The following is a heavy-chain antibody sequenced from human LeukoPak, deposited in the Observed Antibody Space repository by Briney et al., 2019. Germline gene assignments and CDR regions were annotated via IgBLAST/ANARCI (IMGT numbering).Heavy chain of an antibody. J-gene: IGHJ4*02. D-gene: IGHD2-2*01. CDR1: GGSISSGDYY. CDR3: ARERLIVPAALYYFDY. CDR2: IYYSGST. V-gene: IGHV4-30-4*08. Sequence: PSETLSLTCTVSGGSISSGDYYWSWIRQPPGKGLEWIGYIYYSGSTYYNPSLKSRVTISVDTSRNQFSLKLSSVTAADTAVYYCARERLIVPAALYYFDYWGQGTLVTVSS.